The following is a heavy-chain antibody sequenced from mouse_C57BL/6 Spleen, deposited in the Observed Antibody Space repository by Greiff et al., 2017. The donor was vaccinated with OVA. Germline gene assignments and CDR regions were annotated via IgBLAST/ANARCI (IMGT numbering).Heavy chain of an antibody. CDR3: ARAPLLGYFDV. CDR2: ISYDGSN. Sequence: EVQLQESGPGLVKPSQSLSLTCSVTGYSITSGYYWNWIRQFPGNKLEWMGYISYDGSNNYNPSLKNRISITRDTSKNQFFLKLNSVTTEDTATYYCARAPLLGYFDVWGTGTTVTVSS. V-gene: IGHV3-6*01. CDR1: GYSITSGYY. J-gene: IGHJ1*03.